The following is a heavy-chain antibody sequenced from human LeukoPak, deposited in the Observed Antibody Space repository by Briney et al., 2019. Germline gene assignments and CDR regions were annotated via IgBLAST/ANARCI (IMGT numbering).Heavy chain of an antibody. D-gene: IGHD4-11*01. CDR3: ARGAPKTSYYYYYMDV. J-gene: IGHJ6*03. CDR2: ISSSGFTL. Sequence: GGSLRLSCVASGFTCSDYSMNWVRQAPGKGLEWVSYISSSGFTLNYADSVKGRFTISRDNAKNSLYLQMNSLRAEDTAVYYCARGAPKTSYYYYYMDVWGKGTTVTVSS. V-gene: IGHV3-48*01. CDR1: GFTCSDYS.